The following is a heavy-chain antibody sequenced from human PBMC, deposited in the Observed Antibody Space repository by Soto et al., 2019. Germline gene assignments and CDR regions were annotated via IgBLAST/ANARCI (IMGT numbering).Heavy chain of an antibody. Sequence: TVSGGSIRNYYWSWIRQPAGKGLEWIGRVYSTGTTNYNPSLRSRVAMSVDTSKNQFSLRLDSVTAADTATYFCARDEYYDSNNWFEHWGLGTLVTV. D-gene: IGHD3-22*01. CDR3: ARDEYYDSNNWFEH. CDR1: GGSIRNYY. V-gene: IGHV4-4*07. J-gene: IGHJ5*02. CDR2: VYSTGTT.